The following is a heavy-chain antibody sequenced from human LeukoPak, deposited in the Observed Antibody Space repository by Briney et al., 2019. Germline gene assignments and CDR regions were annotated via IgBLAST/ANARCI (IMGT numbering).Heavy chain of an antibody. CDR3: ASYLYYPTTYFDY. CDR1: GGSNSSGDYY. J-gene: IGHJ4*02. D-gene: IGHD3-10*01. CDR2: IYYSGST. V-gene: IGHV4-30-4*01. Sequence: PAETLTLTCTVSGGSNSSGDYYWRWIPQPPGKGLVWIGYIYYSGSTYYNPSLKSRVTISVDTSKNQFSLKLSSVTAADTAVYYCASYLYYPTTYFDYWGQGTLVTVSS.